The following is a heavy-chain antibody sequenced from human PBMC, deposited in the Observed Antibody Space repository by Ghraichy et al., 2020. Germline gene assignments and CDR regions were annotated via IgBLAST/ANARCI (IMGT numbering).Heavy chain of an antibody. V-gene: IGHV1-24*01. CDR3: ATQAIAVAGTISDY. CDR2: FDPEDGET. J-gene: IGHJ4*02. CDR1: GYTLTELS. Sequence: ASVKVSCKVSGYTLTELSMHWVRQAPGKGLEWMGGFDPEDGETIYAQKFQGRVTMTEDTSTDTAYMELSSLRSEDTAVYYCATQAIAVAGTISDYWGQGTLVTVSS. D-gene: IGHD6-19*01.